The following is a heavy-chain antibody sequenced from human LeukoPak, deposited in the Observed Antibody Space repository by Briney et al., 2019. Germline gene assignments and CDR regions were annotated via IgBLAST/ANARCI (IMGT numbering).Heavy chain of an antibody. Sequence: EASVNVSCKASGYTFTSYGISWVRQAPGQGLEWMGWISAYNGNTNYAQKLQGRVTMTTDTSTSTAYMELRSLRSDDTAVYYCARVMYSSSWLGDYYYGMDVWGQGTTVTVSS. V-gene: IGHV1-18*01. CDR1: GYTFTSYG. CDR2: ISAYNGNT. CDR3: ARVMYSSSWLGDYYYGMDV. D-gene: IGHD6-13*01. J-gene: IGHJ6*02.